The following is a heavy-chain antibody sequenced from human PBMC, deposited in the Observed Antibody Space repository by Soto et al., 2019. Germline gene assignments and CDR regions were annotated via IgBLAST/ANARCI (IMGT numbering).Heavy chain of an antibody. J-gene: IGHJ5*02. D-gene: IGHD2-15*01. V-gene: IGHV4-61*01. Sequence: SATLSLTCTVSGGSVSSGSYYWSWIRQPPGKGLEWIGYIYYSGSTNYNPSLKSRFTLSVDTSKNQFSLKLSSVTAADTAVYYCATNRLNCSGGSCYPWGQGTLVTVSS. CDR2: IYYSGST. CDR1: GGSVSSGSYY. CDR3: ATNRLNCSGGSCYP.